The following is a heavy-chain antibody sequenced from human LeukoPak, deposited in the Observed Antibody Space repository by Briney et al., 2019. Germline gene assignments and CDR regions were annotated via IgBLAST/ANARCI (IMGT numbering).Heavy chain of an antibody. CDR1: GYTFTGYY. CDR2: INPKSGGT. V-gene: IGHV1-2*02. D-gene: IGHD3-10*01. J-gene: IGHJ3*02. Sequence: ASVKVSCKASGYTFTGYYMHWVRQAPGQGLEWMGWINPKSGGTNYAQKFQGRVTMTRDTSISTAYMEMSRLRTYDTAMYYCARNLWFGEASDAFDMWGQGTMVTVSS. CDR3: ARNLWFGEASDAFDM.